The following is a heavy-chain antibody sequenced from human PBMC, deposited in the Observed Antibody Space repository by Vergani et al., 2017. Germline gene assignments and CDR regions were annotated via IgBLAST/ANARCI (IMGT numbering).Heavy chain of an antibody. D-gene: IGHD3-22*01. Sequence: QVQLQQWGAGLLKPSETLSLTCAVYGGSFSGYYWSWIRQPPGKGLEWIGEINNSGSTNYNPSLKSRVTISVDTSKNQFSLKLSSVTAADTAVYYCARGVTMIVVVIPHSWFDPWGQGTLVTVSS. V-gene: IGHV4-34*01. CDR2: INNSGST. CDR3: ARGVTMIVVVIPHSWFDP. J-gene: IGHJ5*02. CDR1: GGSFSGYY.